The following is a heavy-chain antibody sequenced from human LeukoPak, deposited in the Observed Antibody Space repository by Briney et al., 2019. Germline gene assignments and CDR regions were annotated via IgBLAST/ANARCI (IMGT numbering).Heavy chain of an antibody. J-gene: IGHJ4*02. Sequence: SGPTLVKPTQTLTLTCTFSGFSLSTSGVGVGWIRQPPGKALEWLALIYWNDDKRYSPSLKSRLTITKDTSKNQVVLTMTNMDPVDTATYYCARTPYYDILTGYPYFDYWGQGTLVTVSS. CDR2: IYWNDDK. CDR3: ARTPYYDILTGYPYFDY. CDR1: GFSLSTSGVG. D-gene: IGHD3-9*01. V-gene: IGHV2-5*01.